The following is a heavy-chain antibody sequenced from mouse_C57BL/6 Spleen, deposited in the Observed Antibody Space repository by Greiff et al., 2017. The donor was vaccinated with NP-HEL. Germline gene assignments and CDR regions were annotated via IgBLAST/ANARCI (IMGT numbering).Heavy chain of an antibody. D-gene: IGHD2-1*01. CDR3: ARLSYYGYFDY. Sequence: QVQLKQPGAELVRPGSSVKLSCKASGYTFPSYWMHWVKQRPIQGLEWIGNIDPSDSETHYNQKFKDKATLTVDKSSSTAYMQLSSLTSEDSAVYYCARLSYYGYFDYWGQGTTLTVSS. V-gene: IGHV1-52*01. J-gene: IGHJ2*01. CDR1: GYTFPSYW. CDR2: IDPSDSET.